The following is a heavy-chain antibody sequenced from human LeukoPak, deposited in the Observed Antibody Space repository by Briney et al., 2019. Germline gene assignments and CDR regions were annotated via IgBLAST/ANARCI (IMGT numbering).Heavy chain of an antibody. J-gene: IGHJ4*02. D-gene: IGHD5-18*01. Sequence: SVTVSCKASGGTFSSYAISWVRQAPGQGLGWMGRIIPIFGTANYAQKFQGRVTITTDESTSTAYMERSSLRSEGTAVYYCASGYSYAALDYWGQGTLVTVSS. CDR1: GGTFSSYA. CDR2: IIPIFGTA. CDR3: ASGYSYAALDY. V-gene: IGHV1-69*05.